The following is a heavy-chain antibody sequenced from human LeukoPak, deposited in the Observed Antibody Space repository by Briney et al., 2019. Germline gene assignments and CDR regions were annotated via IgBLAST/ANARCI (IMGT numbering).Heavy chain of an antibody. CDR2: IYYSGST. D-gene: IGHD3-22*01. Sequence: SETLSLTCTVSGGSISSYYRSWIRQSPGKGLEWIGYIYYSGSTNYNPSLKSRVTISVDTSKNQFSLKLSSVTAADTAVYYCASANRGYLLAPFDYWGQGTLVTVSS. J-gene: IGHJ4*02. CDR3: ASANRGYLLAPFDY. CDR1: GGSISSYY. V-gene: IGHV4-59*01.